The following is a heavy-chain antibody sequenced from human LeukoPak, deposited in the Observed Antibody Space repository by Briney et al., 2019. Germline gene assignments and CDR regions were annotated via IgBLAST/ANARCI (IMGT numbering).Heavy chain of an antibody. D-gene: IGHD3-22*01. CDR3: ARSYYYDSSGYYFGSN. Sequence: ASVKVSCKASGGTFSSYAISWVRQAPGQGLEWMGGIIPIFGTANYAQRFQGRVTITADESTSTAYMELTSLRSEDTAVYYCARSYYYDSSGYYFGSNWGQGTLVTVSS. CDR2: IIPIFGTA. V-gene: IGHV1-69*13. CDR1: GGTFSSYA. J-gene: IGHJ4*02.